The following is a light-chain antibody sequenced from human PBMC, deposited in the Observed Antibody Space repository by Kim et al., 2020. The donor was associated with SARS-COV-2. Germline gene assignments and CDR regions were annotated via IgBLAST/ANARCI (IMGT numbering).Light chain of an antibody. J-gene: IGLJ2*01. CDR3: GSYTNSETVI. CDR2: DVN. CDR1: SSDIGAYLY. V-gene: IGLV2-14*03. Sequence: GQSITISCTGTSSDIGAYLYVSWYQQHPDKAPKLMIFDVNNRPSGISHRFSGAKSGNTASLTISGLQPEDEADYYCGSYTNSETVIFGGGTQLTVL.